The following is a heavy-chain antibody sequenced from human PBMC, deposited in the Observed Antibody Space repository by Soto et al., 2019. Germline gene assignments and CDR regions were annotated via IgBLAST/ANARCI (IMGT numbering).Heavy chain of an antibody. Sequence: PSETLSLTCTVSGGSVSSGSYYWSWIRQPPGKGLEWIGYIYYSGSTNYNPSLKSRVTISVDTSKNQFSLKLSSVTAADTAVYYCARGQWLYTRQYFDYRGQRTL. D-gene: IGHD6-19*01. CDR1: GGSVSSGSYY. CDR2: IYYSGST. V-gene: IGHV4-61*01. CDR3: ARGQWLYTRQYFDY. J-gene: IGHJ4*02.